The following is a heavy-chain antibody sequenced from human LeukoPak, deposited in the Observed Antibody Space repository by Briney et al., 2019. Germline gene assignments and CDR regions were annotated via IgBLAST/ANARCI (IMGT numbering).Heavy chain of an antibody. D-gene: IGHD2-2*01. CDR2: ISSSGGST. Sequence: GGSLRLSCAASGFTFSSYAMSWVRQAPGKGLEWVSAISSSGGSTYYADSMKGRFTISRDNSKNTLYLQMNSLRGEDTALYYCAKVSRNCTTTSCQFHYFYMDVWGKGTTVTVSS. J-gene: IGHJ6*03. V-gene: IGHV3-23*01. CDR1: GFTFSSYA. CDR3: AKVSRNCTTTSCQFHYFYMDV.